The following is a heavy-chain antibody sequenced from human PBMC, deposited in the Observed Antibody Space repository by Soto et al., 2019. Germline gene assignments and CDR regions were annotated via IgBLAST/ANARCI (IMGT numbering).Heavy chain of an antibody. CDR3: ARVRARSYDSSGYLLAGAFDI. CDR2: IIPIFGTA. V-gene: IGHV1-69*01. CDR1: GGTFSSYA. Sequence: QVQLVQSGAEVKKPGSSVKVSCKASGGTFSSYAISWVRQAPGQGLEWMGGIIPIFGTANYAQKFQGRVTITADESTSTAYMELSSLRSEDTAVYYCARVRARSYDSSGYLLAGAFDIWGQGTMVTVSS. D-gene: IGHD3-22*01. J-gene: IGHJ3*02.